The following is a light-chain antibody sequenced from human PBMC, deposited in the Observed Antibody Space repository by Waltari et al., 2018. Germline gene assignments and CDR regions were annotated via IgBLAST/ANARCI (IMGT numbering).Light chain of an antibody. CDR3: QQYVRSPPT. CDR2: GAS. V-gene: IGKV3-20*01. Sequence: EIVLTQSPGTLSLSPGETATLSCRASQSVSNDYLGWYQQKPGQAPRLLIYGASSRATGIPDRFTGSGSGTDFTLTISRLEPEDFAVYYCQQYVRSPPTFGQGTKVEIK. CDR1: QSVSNDY. J-gene: IGKJ1*01.